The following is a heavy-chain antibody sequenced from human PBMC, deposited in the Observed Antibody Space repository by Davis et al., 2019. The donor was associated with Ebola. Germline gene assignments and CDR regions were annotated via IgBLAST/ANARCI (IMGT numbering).Heavy chain of an antibody. V-gene: IGHV4-59*12. D-gene: IGHD3-16*01. CDR2: IYYSGST. CDR1: GGSISSYY. Sequence: PSETLSLTCTVSGGSISSYYWSWIRQPPGKGLEWIGYIYYSGSTNYNPSLKSRVTMSVDTSKNQFSLKLSSVTAADTAVYYCARDAFGGHYYMDVWGKGTTVTVSS. J-gene: IGHJ6*03. CDR3: ARDAFGGHYYMDV.